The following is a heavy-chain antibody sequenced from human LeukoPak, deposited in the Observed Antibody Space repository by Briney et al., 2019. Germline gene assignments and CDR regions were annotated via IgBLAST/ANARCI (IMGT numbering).Heavy chain of an antibody. CDR3: ARVKVWSGYPVDY. CDR1: GYTFTGYY. V-gene: IGHV1-2*02. D-gene: IGHD3-3*01. J-gene: IGHJ4*02. CDR2: INPNSGGT. Sequence: ASVKGSCKASGYTFTGYYMHWVRQAPGQGLEWMGWINPNSGGTNYAQKFQGRVTMTRDTSISTSYMELSRLRSDDTAVYYCARVKVWSGYPVDYWGQGTLVTVSS.